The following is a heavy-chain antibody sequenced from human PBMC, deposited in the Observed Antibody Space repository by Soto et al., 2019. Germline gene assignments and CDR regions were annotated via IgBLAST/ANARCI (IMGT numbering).Heavy chain of an antibody. CDR2: INPRSGGT. V-gene: IGHV1-2*02. Sequence: QVQLGQSGAEVKKPGSSVKVSCGGSGYTCSGYYIHWVRQAPGQGLEWMGWINPRSGGTNFAQKFQGRVTMTRDTSISTAYMELTRLMSNDTAVYYCATCTGGSCYYYGMDIWGQGTTVTVSS. CDR1: GYTCSGYY. D-gene: IGHD2-15*01. CDR3: ATCTGGSCYYYGMDI. J-gene: IGHJ6*02.